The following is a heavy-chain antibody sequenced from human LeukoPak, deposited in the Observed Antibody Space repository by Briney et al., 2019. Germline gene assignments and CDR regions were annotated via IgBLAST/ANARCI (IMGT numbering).Heavy chain of an antibody. CDR2: ISSSGSTI. J-gene: IGHJ5*02. Sequence: PGGSLGLSCAASGFTFSDYYMSWIRQAPGKGLEWVSYISSSGSTIYYADSVKGRFTISRDNAKNSLYLQMNGLRAEDTAVYYCARDPSSGWFDPWGQGTLVTVSS. CDR3: ARDPSSGWFDP. D-gene: IGHD6-19*01. CDR1: GFTFSDYY. V-gene: IGHV3-11*01.